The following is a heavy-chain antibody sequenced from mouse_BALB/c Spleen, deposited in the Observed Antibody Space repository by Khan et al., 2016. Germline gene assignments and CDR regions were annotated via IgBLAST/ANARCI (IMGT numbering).Heavy chain of an antibody. V-gene: IGHV4-1*02. Sequence: EVKLLESGGGLVQPGGSLKLSCAASGFDFSRYWMSWVRQAPGKGLEWIGEINPDSSTINYTPSLKDKFIISRDNAKNTLYLQMSKVRSEDTALYYCKRLYYYGTSDYWGQGTTLTVSS. D-gene: IGHD1-1*01. J-gene: IGHJ2*01. CDR2: INPDSSTI. CDR1: GFDFSRYW. CDR3: KRLYYYGTSDY.